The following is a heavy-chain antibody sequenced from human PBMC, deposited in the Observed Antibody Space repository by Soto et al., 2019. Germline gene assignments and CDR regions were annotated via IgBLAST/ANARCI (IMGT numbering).Heavy chain of an antibody. CDR3: ASTYYYDSSGSGPTTGAFDY. Sequence: SETLSLTCTVSVGSISSYYWIWIRQPPGKGLEWIGYIYYSGSTNYNPSLKSRVTISVDTSKNQFSLKLSSVTAADTAVYYCASTYYYDSSGSGPTTGAFDYWGQGTLVTVSS. J-gene: IGHJ4*02. CDR2: IYYSGST. D-gene: IGHD3-22*01. V-gene: IGHV4-59*01. CDR1: VGSISSYY.